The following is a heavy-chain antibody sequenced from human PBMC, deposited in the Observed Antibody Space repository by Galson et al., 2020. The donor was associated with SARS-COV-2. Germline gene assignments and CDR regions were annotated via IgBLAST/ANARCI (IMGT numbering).Heavy chain of an antibody. D-gene: IGHD3-3*01. CDR2: ISYDGSNK. CDR1: GFTFSSYG. J-gene: IGHJ6*03. V-gene: IGHV3-30*18. CDR3: AKDYTLRSRITIFGVGAYMDV. Sequence: GGSLRLSCAASGFTFSSYGMHWVRQAPGKGLEWVAVISYDGSNKYYADSVKGRFTISRDNSKNTLYLQMNSLRAEDTAVYYCAKDYTLRSRITIFGVGAYMDVWGKGTTVTVSS.